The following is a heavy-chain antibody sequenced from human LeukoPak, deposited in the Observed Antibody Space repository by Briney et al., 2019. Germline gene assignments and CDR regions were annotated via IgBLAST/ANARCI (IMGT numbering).Heavy chain of an antibody. CDR3: ARGTPIHSSTWYRNWVDP. D-gene: IGHD6-13*01. CDR2: INPNSGGT. CDR1: GYTFTGYY. J-gene: IGHJ5*02. Sequence: ASVKVSCKASGYTFTGYYMHWVRQAPGQGLEWMGWINPNSGGTNYAQKFQGRVTMTRDTSISTAYMELSRLRSDDTAVYYCARGTPIHSSTWYRNWVDPWGQGTLVTVSS. V-gene: IGHV1-2*02.